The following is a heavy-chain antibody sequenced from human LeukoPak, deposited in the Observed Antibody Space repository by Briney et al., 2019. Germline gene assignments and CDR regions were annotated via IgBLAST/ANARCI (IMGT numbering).Heavy chain of an antibody. CDR1: GGTFSSYA. Sequence: GASVTVSCKASGGTFSSYAISWVRQAPGQGLEWMGGNIPIFGTANYAQKFQGRVTITTDESTSTAYMELSSLRSEDTAVYYCARTRVYCSSTSCYGNWFDPWGQGTLVTVSS. CDR3: ARTRVYCSSTSCYGNWFDP. J-gene: IGHJ5*02. V-gene: IGHV1-69*05. D-gene: IGHD2-2*01. CDR2: NIPIFGTA.